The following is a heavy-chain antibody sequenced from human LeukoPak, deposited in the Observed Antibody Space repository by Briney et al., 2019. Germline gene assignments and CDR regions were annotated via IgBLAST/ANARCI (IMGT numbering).Heavy chain of an antibody. CDR1: GYTFTKYG. CDR2: ISAYNGNT. CDR3: ARGLRTIDY. Sequence: ASVTVSFKSSGYTFTKYGISWVRQAPGQGLEWMGWISAYNGNTNYAQKLQGRVTMTTDTSTSTAYMDLRTLRSDDPAVYYCARGLRTIDYWGQGTLVTVSS. D-gene: IGHD5-12*01. V-gene: IGHV1-18*01. J-gene: IGHJ4*02.